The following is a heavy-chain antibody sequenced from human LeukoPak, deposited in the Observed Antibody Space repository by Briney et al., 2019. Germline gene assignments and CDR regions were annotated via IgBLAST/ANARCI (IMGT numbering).Heavy chain of an antibody. V-gene: IGHV3-23*01. D-gene: IGHD3-22*01. CDR1: GFTFSSYA. J-gene: IGHJ3*02. CDR2: ISGSGGST. CDR3: AKARRQYYYETSGDAFDI. Sequence: GGSLRLSCAASGFTFSSYAMSWVRQAPGKGLEWVSGISGSGGSTFYADSVKGRFTISRDNSKNTVYLRMNSLRAEDTAVFYCAKARRQYYYETSGDAFDIWGQGTMVTVSS.